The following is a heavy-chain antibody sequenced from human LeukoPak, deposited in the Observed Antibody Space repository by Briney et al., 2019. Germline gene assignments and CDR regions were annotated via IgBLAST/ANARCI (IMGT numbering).Heavy chain of an antibody. Sequence: GGSLRLSCAASGFTFSSYSMNWVRQAPGKGLEWVSSISSSSSYIYYADSVKGRFTISRDNAKNSLYLQMNSLRAEDTAVCYCASQGYDFWSGYVDAFDIWGQGTMVTVSS. V-gene: IGHV3-21*01. J-gene: IGHJ3*02. CDR3: ASQGYDFWSGYVDAFDI. CDR2: ISSSSSYI. D-gene: IGHD3-3*01. CDR1: GFTFSSYS.